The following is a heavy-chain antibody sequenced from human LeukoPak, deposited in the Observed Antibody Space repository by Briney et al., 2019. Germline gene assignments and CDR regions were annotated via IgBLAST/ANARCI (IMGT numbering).Heavy chain of an antibody. J-gene: IGHJ4*02. CDR1: GGSISSSSYY. CDR2: IYYSGST. D-gene: IGHD3-10*01. Sequence: SETLSLTCTVSGGSISSSSYYWGWIRQPPGKGLEWIGSIYYSGSTYYNPSLKSRVTISVDTSKNQFSLKLSSVTAADTAVYYCARDISMVWSLWGQGTLVTVSS. CDR3: ARDISMVWSL. V-gene: IGHV4-39*02.